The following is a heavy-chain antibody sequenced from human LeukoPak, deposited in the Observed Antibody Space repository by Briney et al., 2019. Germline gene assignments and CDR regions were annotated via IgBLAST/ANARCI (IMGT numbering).Heavy chain of an antibody. CDR1: GFTFSDYY. D-gene: IGHD1-1*01. Sequence: PGGSLRLSCVASGFTFSDYYMSWIRQAPGKGLEWVSYLSPSGTTTYYADSLKGRFTISRDNGKNSLYLQINSLRAEDTAVYYCARETTIRDCWGQGTLVTVSS. V-gene: IGHV3-11*01. J-gene: IGHJ4*02. CDR3: ARETTIRDC. CDR2: LSPSGTTT.